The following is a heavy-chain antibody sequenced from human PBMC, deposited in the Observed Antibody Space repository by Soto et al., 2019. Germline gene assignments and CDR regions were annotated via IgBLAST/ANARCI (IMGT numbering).Heavy chain of an antibody. V-gene: IGHV3-23*01. CDR1: GFTCSSYA. Sequence: EVQLLESGGGLLQPGGSLRLSCAASGFTCSSYAMTWVRQAPGKGLEWVSGISGSGGSTYYADSVKGLFTISRGNSKNTRYMQMNSLRAEDTAVYYCAKTTTVEFYYYYGMDVWGQGTTVTVSS. J-gene: IGHJ6*02. CDR3: AKTTTVEFYYYYGMDV. CDR2: ISGSGGST. D-gene: IGHD4-17*01.